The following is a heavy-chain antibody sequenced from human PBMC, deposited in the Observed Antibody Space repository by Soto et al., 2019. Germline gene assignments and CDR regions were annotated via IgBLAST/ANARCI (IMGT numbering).Heavy chain of an antibody. J-gene: IGHJ6*02. CDR3: ARDVLDSSGYYHYYYGMDV. CDR1: GGSISSNNW. V-gene: IGHV4-4*02. D-gene: IGHD3-22*01. Sequence: PSETLSLTCAVSGGSISSNNWWSWVRQSPGKGLEWIGEIYHSGSTNYSPSLKSRVTISVDKSKNQFSLKLSSVTAADTAVYYCARDVLDSSGYYHYYYGMDVWGQGTTVTVSS. CDR2: IYHSGST.